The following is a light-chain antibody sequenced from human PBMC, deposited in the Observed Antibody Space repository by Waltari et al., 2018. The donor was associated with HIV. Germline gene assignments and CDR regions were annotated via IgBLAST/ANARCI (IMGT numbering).Light chain of an antibody. CDR1: PSDIVISEY. CDR2: EVN. CDR3: SSSAGTNDFFVL. J-gene: IGLJ2*01. Sequence: QSALTQPPSASGSPGQSVTIPCSGTPSDIVISEYFARYQQHPGKPPKLIISEVNKRPSGVPNRFSGSKSGNTASLTVSGLQAEDESDYYCSSSAGTNDFFVLFGGGTKLTVL. V-gene: IGLV2-8*01.